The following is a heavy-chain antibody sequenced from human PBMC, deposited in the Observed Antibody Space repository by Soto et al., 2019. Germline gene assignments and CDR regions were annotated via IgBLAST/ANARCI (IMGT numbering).Heavy chain of an antibody. CDR3: VRSAGINGTTVDFDY. J-gene: IGHJ4*02. D-gene: IGHD1-7*01. V-gene: IGHV3-23*01. CDR2: ISGSGIST. Sequence: GGSLRLSCAASGFTFRSYAMSWVRQAPGKGLEWVSGISGSGISTHYADSVKGRFTVSRDNSKNSLYLQMNSLRAEDTAVYYCVRSAGINGTTVDFDYWGQGPLITVSS. CDR1: GFTFRSYA.